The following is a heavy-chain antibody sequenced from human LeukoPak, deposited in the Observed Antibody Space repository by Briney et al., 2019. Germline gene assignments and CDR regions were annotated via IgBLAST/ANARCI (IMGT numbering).Heavy chain of an antibody. CDR3: ARDYHSGYAGWFDP. CDR2: INPNSGGT. Sequence: ASVKVSCKASGYTFTGYYMHWVRQAPGQGLEWMGWINPNSGGTNYAQKFQGRVTMTRDTSISTAYMELSRLRSDDTAVYYCARDYHSGYAGWFDPWGQGTLVTVSS. CDR1: GYTFTGYY. V-gene: IGHV1-2*02. J-gene: IGHJ5*02. D-gene: IGHD5-12*01.